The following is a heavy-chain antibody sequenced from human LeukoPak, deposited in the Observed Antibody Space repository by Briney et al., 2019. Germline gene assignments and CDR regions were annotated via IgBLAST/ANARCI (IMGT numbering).Heavy chain of an antibody. CDR3: AKSQYSYVLGDAFDI. Sequence: GALRLSCAASGFTFSSYAMSWVRQAPGKGLEWVSAISGSGGSTYYADSVKGRFTISRDNSKNTLYLQMNSLRAEDTAVYYCAKSQYSYVLGDAFDIWGQGTMVTVSS. CDR1: GFTFSSYA. CDR2: ISGSGGST. J-gene: IGHJ3*02. D-gene: IGHD5-18*01. V-gene: IGHV3-23*01.